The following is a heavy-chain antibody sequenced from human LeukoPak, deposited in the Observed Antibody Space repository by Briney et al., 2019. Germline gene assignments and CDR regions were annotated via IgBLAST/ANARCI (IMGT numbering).Heavy chain of an antibody. CDR2: INPNSGGT. J-gene: IGHJ5*02. D-gene: IGHD6-13*01. CDR1: GYTLTDYY. Sequence: GASVKVSCKASGYTLTDYYMHWVRQAPGQGLEWMGRINPNSGGTNYAQKFQGRVTMTTDTSTSTAYMELRSLRSDDTAVYYCARDPGIAAAGFLNWFDPWGQGTLVTVSS. V-gene: IGHV1-2*06. CDR3: ARDPGIAAAGFLNWFDP.